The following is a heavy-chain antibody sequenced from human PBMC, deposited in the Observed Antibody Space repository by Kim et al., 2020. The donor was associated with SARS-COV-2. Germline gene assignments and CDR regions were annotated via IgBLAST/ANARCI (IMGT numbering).Heavy chain of an antibody. CDR3: ARRRWADYSTTVSSPLFDF. J-gene: IGHJ4*02. D-gene: IGHD4-4*01. Sequence: GESLKISCKGSGYNFTNYWIGWVRQMPGKGLEWMGIIYPGDSDTRYSPSFQGQVTISADKSIRTANLQWSSLKASDTAMYYCARRRWADYSTTVSSPLFDFWGQGTLVTVSS. CDR1: GYNFTNYW. CDR2: IYPGDSDT. V-gene: IGHV5-51*01.